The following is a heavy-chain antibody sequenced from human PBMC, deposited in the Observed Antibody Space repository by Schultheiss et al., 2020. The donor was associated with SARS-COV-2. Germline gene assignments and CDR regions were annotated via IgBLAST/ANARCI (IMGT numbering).Heavy chain of an antibody. D-gene: IGHD5-12*01. Sequence: GGSLRLSCAASGFTFSSYAMNWVRQAPGKGLEWVSVIYSGGSTYYADSVKGRFTISRDNSKNTLYLQMNSLRDEDTAVYYCARAKRGYSGYDMYYFDYWGQGTLVTGSS. CDR3: ARAKRGYSGYDMYYFDY. V-gene: IGHV3-53*01. CDR2: IYSGGST. J-gene: IGHJ4*02. CDR1: GFTFSSYA.